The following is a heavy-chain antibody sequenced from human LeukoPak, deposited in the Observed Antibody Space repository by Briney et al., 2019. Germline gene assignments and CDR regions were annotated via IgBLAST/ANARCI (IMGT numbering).Heavy chain of an antibody. CDR1: GFTFSSYA. CDR3: ARVGKVVVNDY. CDR2: ISYDGSNK. V-gene: IGHV3-30*04. Sequence: GRSLRLSCAASGFTFSSYAMHWVRQAPGKGLEWVAVISYDGSNKYYADSVKGRFTISRDNSKNTLYLQMNSLRAEDTAVYYCARVGKVVVNDYWGQGTLVTVSS. J-gene: IGHJ4*02. D-gene: IGHD3-22*01.